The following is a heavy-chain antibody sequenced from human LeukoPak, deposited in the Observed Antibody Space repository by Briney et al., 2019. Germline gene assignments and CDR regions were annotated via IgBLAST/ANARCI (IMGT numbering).Heavy chain of an antibody. V-gene: IGHV4-39*02. CDR3: AREETTVTPGDY. D-gene: IGHD4-17*01. J-gene: IGHJ4*02. CDR2: IYYSGST. CDR1: GGSISSSSYY. Sequence: SETLSLTCTVSGGSISSSSYYWGWIRQPPGKGLEWIGSIYYSGSTYYNPSLKSRVTISVDTSKNQFSLKLSSVTAADTAVYYCAREETTVTPGDYWGQGTLVSVSS.